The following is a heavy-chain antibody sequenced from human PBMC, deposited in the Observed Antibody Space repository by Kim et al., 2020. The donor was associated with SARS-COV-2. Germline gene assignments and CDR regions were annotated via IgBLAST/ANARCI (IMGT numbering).Heavy chain of an antibody. Sequence: SPSFQGQVTISADKSIGTAYLQWSSLKASDTAMYYCARRTYDSSGYYLDYWGQGTLVTVSS. D-gene: IGHD3-22*01. V-gene: IGHV5-51*01. CDR3: ARRTYDSSGYYLDY. J-gene: IGHJ4*02.